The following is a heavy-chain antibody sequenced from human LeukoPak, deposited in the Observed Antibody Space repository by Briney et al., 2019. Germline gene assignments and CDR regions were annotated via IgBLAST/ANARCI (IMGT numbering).Heavy chain of an antibody. Sequence: GGSLRLSCAASGLPFSTYAMSWVRQAPGKGLEWVSAISYSGDTTYYADSVKGRFTISRDNSKNTLYLQMHTLRAEDTAIYYCATLTVAGLDYWGQGTLVTVSS. CDR1: GLPFSTYA. J-gene: IGHJ4*02. V-gene: IGHV3-23*01. CDR2: ISYSGDTT. D-gene: IGHD6-19*01. CDR3: ATLTVAGLDY.